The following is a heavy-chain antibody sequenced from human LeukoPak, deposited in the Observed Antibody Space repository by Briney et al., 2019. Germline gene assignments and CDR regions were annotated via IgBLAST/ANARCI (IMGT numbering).Heavy chain of an antibody. J-gene: IGHJ4*02. D-gene: IGHD3-22*01. Sequence: GGSLRLSCAPSGFTFSSYAMHWVRKAPGKGLEWVAVISYDGSNKYYADSVKGRFTISRDNSKNTLYLQMNSLRAEDTAVDYCARSQSDPYYYDSSGYYYPDYWGQGTLVTVSS. V-gene: IGHV3-30-3*01. CDR2: ISYDGSNK. CDR1: GFTFSSYA. CDR3: ARSQSDPYYYDSSGYYYPDY.